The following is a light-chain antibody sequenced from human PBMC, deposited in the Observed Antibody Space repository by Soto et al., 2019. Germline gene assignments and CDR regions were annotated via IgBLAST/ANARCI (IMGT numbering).Light chain of an antibody. CDR2: EVS. CDR3: SSYTSSSTEV. V-gene: IGLV2-14*01. CDR1: SSDVGGYNY. Sequence: QSVRTQHGSVSGSPGQSITISCTGTSSDVGGYNYVSWYQQHPGKAPKLMIYEVSNRPSGVSNRFSGSKSGNTASLTISGLQAEDEADYYCSSYTSSSTEVFGTGTKVTVL. J-gene: IGLJ1*01.